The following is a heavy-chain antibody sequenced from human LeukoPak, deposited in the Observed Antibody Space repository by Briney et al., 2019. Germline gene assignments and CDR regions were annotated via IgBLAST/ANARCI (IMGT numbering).Heavy chain of an antibody. CDR3: AKDGVRGGYSINYMDV. V-gene: IGHV3-20*04. CDR2: INWNGGST. CDR1: GFTFDDYG. Sequence: PGGSLRLSCAASGFTFDDYGMSWVRQAPGKGLEWVSGINWNGGSTGYADSVKGRFTISRDNAKNSLYLQMNSLRAEDTAVYYCAKDGVRGGYSINYMDVWGKGTTVTVSS. D-gene: IGHD4-11*01. J-gene: IGHJ6*03.